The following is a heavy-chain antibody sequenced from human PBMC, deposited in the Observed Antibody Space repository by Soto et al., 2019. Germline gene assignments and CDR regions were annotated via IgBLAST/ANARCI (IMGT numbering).Heavy chain of an antibody. CDR3: AKDRSPFTYDFWCGMDV. V-gene: IGHV3-23*01. Sequence: GVLRLSCAASGFTFSSYAMSWVRQAPGKGLEWVSAISGSGGSTYYADSVKGRFTISRDNSKNTLYLQMNSLRAEDTAVYYCAKDRSPFTYDFWCGMDVWGQGTTVTVSS. CDR2: ISGSGGST. D-gene: IGHD3-3*01. CDR1: GFTFSSYA. J-gene: IGHJ6*02.